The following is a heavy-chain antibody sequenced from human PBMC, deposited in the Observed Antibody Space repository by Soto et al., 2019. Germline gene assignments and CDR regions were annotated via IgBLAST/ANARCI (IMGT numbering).Heavy chain of an antibody. J-gene: IGHJ4*02. V-gene: IGHV3-53*01. D-gene: IGHD6-19*01. CDR2: IYSGGST. Sequence: EVQLVESGGGLIQPGGSLRLSCAASGFTVGSDYMSWVRQAPGKGLEWVSVIYSGGSTYYADTVKGRFTISSDNSENTLYLQMNSLRAEDTAVYYGARHLCSSAWKNYCDSWGQGTLVTVSS. CDR3: ARHLCSSAWKNYCDS. CDR1: GFTVGSDY.